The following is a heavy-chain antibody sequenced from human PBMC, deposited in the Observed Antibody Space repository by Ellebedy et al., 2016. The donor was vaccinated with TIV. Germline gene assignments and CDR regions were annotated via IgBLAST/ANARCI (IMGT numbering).Heavy chain of an antibody. V-gene: IGHV3-23*01. CDR2: IAGSGDST. Sequence: GGSLRLXXAASGLTFSSYVMNWVRQAPGKGLEWASAIAGSGDSTYYADSVKGRSTISRDNSKNTLYLQMNGLRAEDTAVLYCAKGGYYNLDYWGPGILVTVSS. D-gene: IGHD3-9*01. J-gene: IGHJ4*02. CDR3: AKGGYYNLDY. CDR1: GLTFSSYV.